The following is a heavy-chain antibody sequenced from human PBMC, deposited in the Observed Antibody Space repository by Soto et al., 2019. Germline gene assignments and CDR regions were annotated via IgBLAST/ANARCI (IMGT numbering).Heavy chain of an antibody. J-gene: IGHJ6*02. CDR2: IYSTNSA. V-gene: IGHV3-53*01. D-gene: IGHD6-19*01. CDR3: ARANSTGWYGYYSSGMDV. Sequence: GGSLRLSCAASGFNVSSDYMNWVRQAPGKGLEWVSLIYSTNSAYYADSVKGRFSISRDKSKNIVYLQMSSLRAEDTAIYYCARANSTGWYGYYSSGMDVWGQGTTVTVSS. CDR1: GFNVSSDY.